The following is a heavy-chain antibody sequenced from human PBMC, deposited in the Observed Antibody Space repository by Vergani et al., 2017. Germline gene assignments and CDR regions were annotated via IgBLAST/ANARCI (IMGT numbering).Heavy chain of an antibody. CDR1: GFTSAGYA. Sequence: EVRLVESGGGLVQPGGSLRLSCVASGFTSAGYAMHWVRQAPGKGLEWVSGISWNSNSIGYADSVKGRFTISRDNAKNSLYLQMNSLRAEDTALYYCAKDLGTSSGGGWFDPWGQGTLVTVSS. CDR3: AKDLGTSSGGGWFDP. CDR2: ISWNSNSI. V-gene: IGHV3-9*02. D-gene: IGHD6-6*01. J-gene: IGHJ5*02.